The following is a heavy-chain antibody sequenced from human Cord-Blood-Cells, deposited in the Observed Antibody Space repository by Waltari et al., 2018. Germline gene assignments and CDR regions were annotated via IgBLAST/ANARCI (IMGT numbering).Heavy chain of an antibody. CDR2: IYYSGST. CDR3: ASSVFEDWNYDN. J-gene: IGHJ4*02. CDR1: GGSIRSGGYY. Sequence: QVQLQESGPGLVKPSQTLSLTCTVPGGSIRSGGYYWSWIRQHPGKGLEWIGYIYYSGSTYYNPSLKSRVTISVDTSKNQFSLKLSSVTAADTAVYYCASSVFEDWNYDNWGQGTLVTVSS. V-gene: IGHV4-31*03. D-gene: IGHD1-7*01.